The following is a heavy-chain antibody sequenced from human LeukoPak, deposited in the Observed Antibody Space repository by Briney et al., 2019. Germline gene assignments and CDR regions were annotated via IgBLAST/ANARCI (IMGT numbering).Heavy chain of an antibody. CDR1: GFTFSSYA. CDR2: ISASGGST. J-gene: IGHJ4*02. V-gene: IGHV3-23*01. D-gene: IGHD6-6*01. CDR3: ARDLYSSSSDY. Sequence: GGSLRLSCAASGFTFSSYAMSWVRQAPGKGLEWVSLISASGGSTYYADSVKGRLTISRDNSKNTLYLQMNSLRAEDTAVYYCARDLYSSSSDYWGQGTLVTVSS.